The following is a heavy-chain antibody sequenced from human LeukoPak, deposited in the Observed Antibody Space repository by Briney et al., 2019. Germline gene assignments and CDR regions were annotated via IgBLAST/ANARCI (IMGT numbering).Heavy chain of an antibody. Sequence: PGGSLRLSCAASGFTFSDYYMSWIRQAPGKGLEWVSYISSSGSTIYYADSVKGRFTISRDNAKNSLYLQMNSLRAEDTAVYYCAREDLNPTYYYDSSGYYDYWGQGTLVTVSS. CDR3: AREDLNPTYYYDSSGYYDY. D-gene: IGHD3-22*01. V-gene: IGHV3-11*01. CDR1: GFTFSDYY. CDR2: ISSSGSTI. J-gene: IGHJ4*02.